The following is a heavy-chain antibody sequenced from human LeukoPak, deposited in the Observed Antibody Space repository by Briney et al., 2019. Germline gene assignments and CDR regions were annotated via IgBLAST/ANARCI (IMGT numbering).Heavy chain of an antibody. CDR1: GYTLTGLS. D-gene: IGHD4-23*01. Sequence: ASVKVSCKVSGYTLTGLSMHWVRQASGEGLEWMGGFDPKDGETIYAQKFQGRVTMTEDTSTDTAYMELSSLRSEDTAMYYCATPVALSIPGVTPPEYFHHWDQGTLVTVSS. V-gene: IGHV1-24*01. J-gene: IGHJ1*01. CDR3: ATPVALSIPGVTPPEYFHH. CDR2: FDPKDGET.